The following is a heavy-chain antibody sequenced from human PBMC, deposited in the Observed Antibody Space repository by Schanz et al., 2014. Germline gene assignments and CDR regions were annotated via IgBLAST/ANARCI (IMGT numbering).Heavy chain of an antibody. CDR2: IYTSGST. J-gene: IGHJ3*02. V-gene: IGHV4-61*02. Sequence: QVQLQESGPGLVKPSQTLSLTCIVSGGSISSGTYYWSWLRQPAGKGLEWIGRIYTSGSTNYNPSRKSRVTISLDTSKNQFSLNLSSATAADTAVYYCARDRGHGDLPGDIWGQGTMVTVSS. CDR3: ARDRGHGDLPGDI. CDR1: GGSISSGTYY. D-gene: IGHD4-17*01.